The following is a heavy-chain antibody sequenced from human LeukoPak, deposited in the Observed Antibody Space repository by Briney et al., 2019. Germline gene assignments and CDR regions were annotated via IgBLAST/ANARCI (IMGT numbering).Heavy chain of an antibody. CDR2: INYKGGTT. CDR3: ARVGPETAFDY. Sequence: GGSLRLSCAASGFTLSSFSMHWVRQSPGRGLEYVSAINYKGGTTYYADSVKGRFTISRDNSKNTLYLQMASLRGEDMVVYYCARVGPETAFDYWGQGTLVTVSS. J-gene: IGHJ4*02. D-gene: IGHD1-14*01. V-gene: IGHV3-64*02. CDR1: GFTLSSFS.